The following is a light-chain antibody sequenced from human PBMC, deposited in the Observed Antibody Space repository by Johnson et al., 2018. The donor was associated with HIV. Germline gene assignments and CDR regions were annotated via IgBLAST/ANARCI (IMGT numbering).Light chain of an antibody. CDR2: ENN. J-gene: IGLJ1*01. CDR1: SSNIGNNY. V-gene: IGLV1-51*02. CDR3: GTWDISLSAGGV. Sequence: QSVLTQPPSVSAAPGQKVTISCSGSSSNIGNNYVSWYQQLPGAAPQLLIYENNPRPSGIPDRFSGSKSSTSATLAITRLQTGDEADYYCGTWDISLSAGGVFGPGTKVTVL.